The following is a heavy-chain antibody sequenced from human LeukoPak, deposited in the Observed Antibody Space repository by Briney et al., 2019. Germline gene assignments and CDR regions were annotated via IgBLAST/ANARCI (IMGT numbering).Heavy chain of an antibody. D-gene: IGHD2-8*01. V-gene: IGHV4-59*08. CDR1: GGSISGYY. CDR2: FYYSGST. J-gene: IGHJ4*02. Sequence: SETLSLTCTVSGGSISGYYWSWIRQPPGKGLEWIGHFYYSGSTHYNPSLESRVTLSADTSKNQFSLKLSSVTAADTAVYYCVRHDNGYFHYWGQGTLVTVSS. CDR3: VRHDNGYFHY.